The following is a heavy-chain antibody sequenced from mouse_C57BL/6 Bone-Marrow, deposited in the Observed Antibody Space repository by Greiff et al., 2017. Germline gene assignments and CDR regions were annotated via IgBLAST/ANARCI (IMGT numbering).Heavy chain of an antibody. D-gene: IGHD1-2*01. CDR1: GFTFSSYA. V-gene: IGHV5-4*03. Sequence: EVKVVESGGGLVKPGGSLKLSCAASGFTFSSYAMPWVRQTPGKRLEWVATISDGGSYTYSPDNVKGRFTISRDNAKNNLYLEMSQLKSEDTAMYYCERGDYYRSDYAMDYWGQGTSVTVSS. CDR3: ERGDYYRSDYAMDY. J-gene: IGHJ4*01. CDR2: ISDGGSYT.